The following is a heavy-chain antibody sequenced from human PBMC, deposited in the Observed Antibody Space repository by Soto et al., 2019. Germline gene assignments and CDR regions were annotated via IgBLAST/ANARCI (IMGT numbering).Heavy chain of an antibody. CDR1: GFSIRDYW. CDR2: IKQDGSEK. V-gene: IGHV3-7*01. Sequence: EEHLVDSGGGLVQPGGSLRLSCAASGFSIRDYWMTWVRQAPGKGLDWVANIKQDGSEKFYVDSLKGRFTISRDNAKNSGYLLMNSLRADDTAVYYCARGKDGRRAGTYYFDMDVWGKGTTVTLSS. J-gene: IGHJ6*03. D-gene: IGHD1-1*01. CDR3: ARGKDGRRAGTYYFDMDV.